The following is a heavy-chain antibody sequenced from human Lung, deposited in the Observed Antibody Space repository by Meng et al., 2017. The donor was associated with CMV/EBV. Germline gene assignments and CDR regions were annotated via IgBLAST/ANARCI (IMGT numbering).Heavy chain of an antibody. V-gene: IGHV2-5*01. CDR2: IYWNDDK. Sequence: SGXXLVXPTQTLTLIYTLSGFSLSTSGVGVGWSRQPPRKALEWLALIYWNDDKRYSPSLKSRRPITKDTSKNQVVLTMTNMDPVDTATYYCARRSTDIVVQLGEVYFDYXGQGXLVTVSS. CDR1: GFSLSTSGVG. CDR3: ARRSTDIVVQLGEVYFDY. J-gene: IGHJ4*02. D-gene: IGHD2-2*01.